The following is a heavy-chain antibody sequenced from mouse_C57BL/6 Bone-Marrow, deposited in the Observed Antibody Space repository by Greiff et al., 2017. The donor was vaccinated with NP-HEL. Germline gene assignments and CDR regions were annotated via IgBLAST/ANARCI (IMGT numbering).Heavy chain of an antibody. Sequence: EVHLVESGGDLVKPGGSLKLSCAASGFTFSSYGMSWVRQTPDKRLEWVATISSGGSYTYYPDSVKGRFTISRDNAKNTLYLQMSSLKSEDTAMYYCARGRPHFADWGQGTLVTVSA. CDR3: ARGRPHFAD. V-gene: IGHV5-6*01. CDR2: ISSGGSYT. CDR1: GFTFSSYG. J-gene: IGHJ3*01.